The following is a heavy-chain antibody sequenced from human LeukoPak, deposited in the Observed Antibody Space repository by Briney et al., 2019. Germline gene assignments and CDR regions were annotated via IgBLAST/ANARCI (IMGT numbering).Heavy chain of an antibody. J-gene: IGHJ4*02. V-gene: IGHV4-61*01. CDR3: ARVASYSGYDWKARFDY. Sequence: SETLSLTCTVSSGSVSSDTYYWSWIRQPPGKGLEWIGYIYYSGSTNYNPSLKSRVTISVDTSKNQFSLKLSSVTAADTAVYYCARVASYSGYDWKARFDYWGQGTLVTVSS. CDR2: IYYSGST. CDR1: SGSVSSDTYY. D-gene: IGHD5-12*01.